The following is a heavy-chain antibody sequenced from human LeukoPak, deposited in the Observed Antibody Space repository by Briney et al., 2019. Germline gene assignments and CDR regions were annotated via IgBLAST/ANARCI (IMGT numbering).Heavy chain of an antibody. CDR3: ARDTTYSSGWPYYYYGMDV. D-gene: IGHD6-19*01. CDR1: GFPFSSYP. J-gene: IGHJ6*02. CDR2: ITASGDST. V-gene: IGHV3-23*01. Sequence: GGSLRLSCAGSGFPFSSYPISWVRQPPGKGLEWVSAITASGDSTYSADSVKGRFTISRDNSKNTLYLQMNSLRAEDTAVYYCARDTTYSSGWPYYYYGMDVWGQGTTVTVSS.